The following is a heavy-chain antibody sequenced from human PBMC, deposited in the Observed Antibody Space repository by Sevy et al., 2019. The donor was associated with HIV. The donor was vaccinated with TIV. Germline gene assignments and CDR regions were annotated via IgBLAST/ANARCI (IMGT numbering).Heavy chain of an antibody. J-gene: IGHJ6*02. D-gene: IGHD3-3*01. CDR3: AREPPDYDFWSGYYFGSPNYYYGMDV. V-gene: IGHV4-4*07. CDR1: GGSISSYY. Sequence: SETLSLTCTVSGGSISSYYWSWIRQPAGKGLEWIGRIYTSGSTNYNPSLKSRVTMSVDTSKNRFSLKLGSVTAADTAVYYCAREPPDYDFWSGYYFGSPNYYYGMDVWGQGTTVTVSS. CDR2: IYTSGST.